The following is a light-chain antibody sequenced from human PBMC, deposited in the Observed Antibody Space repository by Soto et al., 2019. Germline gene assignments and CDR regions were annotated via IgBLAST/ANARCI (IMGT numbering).Light chain of an antibody. J-gene: IGKJ1*01. CDR3: QQTYTLPRT. CDR2: STS. Sequence: IQMTQSPSSLSPRLGDRGTIACRASQTVSKFVNWYQQKPGKVPALLIYSTSTLYSGVPSRFSGSGSGTEFTLTINGLQPEDFATYYCQQTYTLPRTLDQG. CDR1: QTVSKF. V-gene: IGKV1-39*01.